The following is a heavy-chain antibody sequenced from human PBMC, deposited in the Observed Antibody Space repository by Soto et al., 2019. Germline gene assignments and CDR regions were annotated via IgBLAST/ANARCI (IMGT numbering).Heavy chain of an antibody. V-gene: IGHV1-69*01. D-gene: IGHD6-13*01. CDR2: SIPIFRTA. Sequence: QVQLVQSGAEVKKPGSSVKVSCKASGGTFSSYSISWVRQAPGQGLEWMGGSIPIFRTANYAQKFQGRVTITADESTSIVYMELSSLRSEDTAVYYCARGGQHRKASYNYEMDVWGQGTTVTVSS. CDR3: ARGGQHRKASYNYEMDV. CDR1: GGTFSSYS. J-gene: IGHJ6*01.